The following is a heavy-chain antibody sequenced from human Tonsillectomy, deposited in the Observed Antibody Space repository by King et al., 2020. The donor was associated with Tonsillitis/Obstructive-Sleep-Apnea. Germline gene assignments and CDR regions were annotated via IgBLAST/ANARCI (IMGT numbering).Heavy chain of an antibody. V-gene: IGHV3-11*05. CDR3: AREPFSYNFGREGFDS. J-gene: IGHJ4*02. D-gene: IGHD1-1*01. Sequence: VQLVESGGGLVKPGGYLRLSCAASGFTFTNYYMNWVRQAPGKGLEWISYISGGGDYTNYAASVKGRFTISRDNPKNLMFLEIKRLRAEDSAVYYCAREPFSYNFGREGFDSWGQGTLVTVSS. CDR2: ISGGGDYT. CDR1: GFTFTNYY.